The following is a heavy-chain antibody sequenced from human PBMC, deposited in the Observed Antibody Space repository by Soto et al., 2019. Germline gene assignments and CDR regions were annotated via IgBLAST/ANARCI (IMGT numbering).Heavy chain of an antibody. CDR1: GFTFSSYS. J-gene: IGHJ4*02. Sequence: EVQLVESGGGLVKPGGSLRLSCAASGFTFSSYSMNWVRQAPGKGLEWVSSISSSSSYIYYADSVKGRFTISRDNAKNSLDLQMNSLRAEDTAVYYCARVQSTPRITIFAEVDYWGQGTLVTVSS. D-gene: IGHD3-3*01. CDR2: ISSSSSYI. CDR3: ARVQSTPRITIFAEVDY. V-gene: IGHV3-21*01.